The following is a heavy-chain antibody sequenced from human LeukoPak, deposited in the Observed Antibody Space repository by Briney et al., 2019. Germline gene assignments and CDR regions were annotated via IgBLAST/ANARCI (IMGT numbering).Heavy chain of an antibody. Sequence: PSETLSLTCAVYGGSFSGYYWSWIRQPPGKELEWIGYIDYSGSTNYNPSLKSRVTISVDTSKNQFSLKLSSVTAADTAVYYCTRNFGAYSFDIWGQGTMVTVSS. CDR2: IDYSGST. CDR1: GGSFSGYY. V-gene: IGHV4-59*01. J-gene: IGHJ3*02. CDR3: TRNFGAYSFDI. D-gene: IGHD2-21*01.